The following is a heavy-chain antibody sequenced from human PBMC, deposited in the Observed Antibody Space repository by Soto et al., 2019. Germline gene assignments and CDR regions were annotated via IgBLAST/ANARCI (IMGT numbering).Heavy chain of an antibody. CDR3: ARDIVVVPAAPNDAFDI. CDR2: INHSGST. J-gene: IGHJ3*02. V-gene: IGHV4-34*01. Sequence: QVQLQQWGAGLLKPSETLSLTCAVYGGSFSGYYWSWIRQPPGKGLEWIGEINHSGSTNYNPSLKSRVTISVDTSKNQFSLKLSSVTAADTAVYYCARDIVVVPAAPNDAFDIWGQGTMVTVSS. D-gene: IGHD2-2*01. CDR1: GGSFSGYY.